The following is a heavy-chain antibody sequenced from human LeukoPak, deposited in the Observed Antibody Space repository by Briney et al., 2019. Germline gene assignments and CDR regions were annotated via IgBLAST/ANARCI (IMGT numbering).Heavy chain of an antibody. J-gene: IGHJ4*02. Sequence: SQTLSLTCAVSGGSISSGGYSWSWIRQPPGKGLEWIGYIYYSGSTNYNPSLKSRVTISVDTSKNQFSLKLSSVTAADTAVYYCARADTIPIFDYWGQGTLVTVSS. CDR1: GGSISSGGYS. V-gene: IGHV4-61*08. D-gene: IGHD3-10*01. CDR2: IYYSGST. CDR3: ARADTIPIFDY.